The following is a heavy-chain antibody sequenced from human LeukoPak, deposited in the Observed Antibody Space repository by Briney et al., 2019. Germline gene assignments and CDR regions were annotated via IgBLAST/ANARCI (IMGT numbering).Heavy chain of an antibody. CDR1: GFPFSSYA. CDR3: AKATGYLL. J-gene: IGHJ4*02. D-gene: IGHD1-14*01. CDR2: ISNSDDST. Sequence: PGGSLRLSCAASGFPFSSYAMGWVRQAPGKGLEWASTISNSDDSTYYADSVKGRFTISRDNSENTLFLRMNSLRAEDTAVYYCAKATGYLLWGQGTLVIVSS. V-gene: IGHV3-23*01.